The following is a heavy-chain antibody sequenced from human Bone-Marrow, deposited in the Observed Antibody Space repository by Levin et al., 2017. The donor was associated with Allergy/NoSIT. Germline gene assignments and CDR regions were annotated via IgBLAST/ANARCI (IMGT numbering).Heavy chain of an antibody. V-gene: IGHV4-61*02. J-gene: IGHJ4*02. CDR3: ARDTGAKSFFDY. CDR2: IYASGST. CDR1: GGSISSGRYY. Sequence: SCTVSGGSISSGRYYWGWIRQPAGKGLEWIGRIYASGSTNYNPSLASRVSMSLDTSKSQFSLKLSSVTAADTAVYYCARDTGAKSFFDYWGPGIMVTVSS. D-gene: IGHD4-17*01.